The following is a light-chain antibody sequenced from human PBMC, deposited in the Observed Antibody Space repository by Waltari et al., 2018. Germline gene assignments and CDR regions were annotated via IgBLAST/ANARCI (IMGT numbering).Light chain of an antibody. Sequence: DIVMTQSPLSLPVTPVEPASISCRSSHSLLHSNGYNSLDWYLQKPGQSPQLLIYLGSNRASGVPDRFSGSGSGTDFTLKISRVEAEDVGVYYCMQSLQALWTFGQGTKVEIK. V-gene: IGKV2-28*01. CDR3: MQSLQALWT. CDR2: LGS. CDR1: HSLLHSNGYNS. J-gene: IGKJ1*01.